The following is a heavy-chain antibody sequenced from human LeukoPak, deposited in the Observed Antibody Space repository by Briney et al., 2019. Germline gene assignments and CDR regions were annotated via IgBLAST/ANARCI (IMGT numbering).Heavy chain of an antibody. CDR3: ARDPGFVFLWFGELPWFDP. V-gene: IGHV1-2*02. D-gene: IGHD3-10*01. CDR1: GYTFTGYY. Sequence: ASVKVSCKASGYTFTGYYMHWVRQAPGQGLEWMGWINPNSGGTNYAQKFQGRVTMTRDTSISTAYMELSRLRSDDTAVYYCARDPGFVFLWFGELPWFDPWGQGTLVTVSS. J-gene: IGHJ5*02. CDR2: INPNSGGT.